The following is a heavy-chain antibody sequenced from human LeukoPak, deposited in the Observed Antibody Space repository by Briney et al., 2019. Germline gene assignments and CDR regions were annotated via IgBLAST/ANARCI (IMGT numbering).Heavy chain of an antibody. V-gene: IGHV3-23*01. D-gene: IGHD3-10*01. CDR3: AKLKVFGSGSWDY. CDR1: GFTFSNSV. CDR2: FSGSDENT. J-gene: IGHJ4*02. Sequence: GGSLRLSCAASGFTFSNSVVCWVRQAPGKGLEWVSSFSGSDENTHHADSVKGRFTISRDNSKNTLYLQMNSLRVEDTATYYCAKLKVFGSGSWDYWGQGSLVTVSS.